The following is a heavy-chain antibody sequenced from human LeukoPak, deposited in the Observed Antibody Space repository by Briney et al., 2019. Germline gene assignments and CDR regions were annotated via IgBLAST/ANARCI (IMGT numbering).Heavy chain of an antibody. V-gene: IGHV3-11*05. CDR1: GFTFSDHY. J-gene: IGHJ4*02. Sequence: GGSLRLSCEVSGFTFSDHYMSWIRQAPGKRPEWVSYISSGSTYTNYADSVEGRFTISRDNAKNSLYLQMNSLRAEDTAVYYCARGDYGGDYFDYWGQGTLVTVSS. D-gene: IGHD4-23*01. CDR3: ARGDYGGDYFDY. CDR2: ISSGSTYT.